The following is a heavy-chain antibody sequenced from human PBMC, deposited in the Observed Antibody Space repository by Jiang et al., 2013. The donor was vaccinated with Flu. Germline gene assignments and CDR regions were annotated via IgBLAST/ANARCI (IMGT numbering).Heavy chain of an antibody. Sequence: EYGSGLVKPSQTLSLTCTVSGGSISSGSYYWSWIRQPAGKGLEWIGRIYTSGSTNYNPSLKSRVTISVDTSKNQFSLKLSSVTAADTAVYYCARAGGSSYIIDFDYWGQGTLVTVSS. D-gene: IGHD6-13*01. CDR1: GGSISSGSYY. CDR3: ARAGGSSYIIDFDY. CDR2: IYTSGST. J-gene: IGHJ4*02. V-gene: IGHV4-61*02.